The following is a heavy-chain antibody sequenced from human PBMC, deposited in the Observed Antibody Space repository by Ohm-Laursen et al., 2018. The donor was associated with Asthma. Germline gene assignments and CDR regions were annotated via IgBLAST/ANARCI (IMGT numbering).Heavy chain of an antibody. V-gene: IGHV1-69*13. Sequence: ASVKVSCKASGGTFSSYAISWVRQAPGQGLEWMGGIIPIFGTANYAQKFQGRVTITADESTSTAYMELSSLRSEETAVFYCARVIGPIAYCGGDCYYWFDPWGQGTLVTVSS. J-gene: IGHJ5*02. CDR3: ARVIGPIAYCGGDCYYWFDP. CDR1: GGTFSSYA. CDR2: IIPIFGTA. D-gene: IGHD2-21*01.